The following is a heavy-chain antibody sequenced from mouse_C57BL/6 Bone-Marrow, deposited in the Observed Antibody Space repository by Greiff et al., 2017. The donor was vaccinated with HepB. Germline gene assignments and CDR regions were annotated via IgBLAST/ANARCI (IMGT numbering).Heavy chain of an antibody. CDR1: GYTFTSYG. D-gene: IGHD1-1*01. J-gene: IGHJ2*01. Sequence: VKLVESGAELARPGASVKLSCKASGYTFTSYGISWVKQRTGQGLEWIGEIYPRSGNTYYNEKFKGKATLTADKSSSTAYMELRSLTSEDSAVYFCARDYYGSSFYYFDYWGQGTTLTVSS. CDR3: ARDYYGSSFYYFDY. CDR2: IYPRSGNT. V-gene: IGHV1-81*01.